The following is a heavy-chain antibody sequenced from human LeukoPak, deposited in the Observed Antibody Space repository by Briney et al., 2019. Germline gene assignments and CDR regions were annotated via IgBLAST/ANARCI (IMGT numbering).Heavy chain of an antibody. CDR1: GFTFSSYG. CDR2: ISYDGSNK. D-gene: IGHD5-18*01. CDR3: GGLELWLTNVRELYFQH. Sequence: QSGGSLRLSCAASGFTFSSYGMHWVRQAPAKGLEWVAIISYDGSNKYYADSVKGRFTISRDNSKNTLYLQMNSLRAEDTAVYYCGGLELWLTNVRELYFQHWGQGTLVTVSS. V-gene: IGHV3-30*03. J-gene: IGHJ1*01.